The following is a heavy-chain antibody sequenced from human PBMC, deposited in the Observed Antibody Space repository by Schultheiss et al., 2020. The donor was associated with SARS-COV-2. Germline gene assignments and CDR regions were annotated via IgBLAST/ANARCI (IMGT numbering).Heavy chain of an antibody. J-gene: IGHJ5*02. CDR1: GGSVSSGHY. V-gene: IGHV4-61*01. Sequence: SETLSLTCTVSGGSVSSGHYWGWIRQPPGKGLEWIGYIYYSGSTYYNPSLKSRVTISVDTSKNQFSLQLNSVTAADTAVYYCARVGHNWFDPWGQGTLVTVSS. CDR2: IYYSGST. CDR3: ARVGHNWFDP. D-gene: IGHD3-16*01.